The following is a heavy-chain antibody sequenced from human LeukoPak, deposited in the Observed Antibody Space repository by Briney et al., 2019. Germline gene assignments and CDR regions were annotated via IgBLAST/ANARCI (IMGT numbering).Heavy chain of an antibody. CDR2: IWADGAP. CDR1: GGSISSGNYY. CDR3: ARGRDSRGYQFMGFDS. Sequence: SQTLSLTCTVSGGSISSGNYYWSWIRQPAGQGLEWIGRIWADGAPTYRPSLKSRVSISIDVSKNQFSLRLTSVTAADTAVYYCARGRDSRGYQFMGFDSWGQGTLVTVSS. J-gene: IGHJ4*02. V-gene: IGHV4-61*02. D-gene: IGHD3-22*01.